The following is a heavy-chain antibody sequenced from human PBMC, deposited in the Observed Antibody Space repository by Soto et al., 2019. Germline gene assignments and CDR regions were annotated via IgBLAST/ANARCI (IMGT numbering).Heavy chain of an antibody. Sequence: SVKVSCKASGGTFSSYAISGLRQSPGQGLEWMGGIIPIFGTANYAQKFQGRVTITADKSTSTAYMELSSLRSEDTAVYYCAGRLRGRGSGYMDYYYGMDVWGQGTTVTVSS. D-gene: IGHD3-3*01. CDR2: IIPIFGTA. CDR3: AGRLRGRGSGYMDYYYGMDV. V-gene: IGHV1-69*06. CDR1: GGTFSSYA. J-gene: IGHJ6*02.